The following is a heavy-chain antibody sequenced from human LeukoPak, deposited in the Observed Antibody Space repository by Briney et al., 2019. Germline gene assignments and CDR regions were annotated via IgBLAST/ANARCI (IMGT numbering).Heavy chain of an antibody. CDR2: IYHSGST. D-gene: IGHD1-26*01. CDR3: ARVLVGATGNYYYYMDV. V-gene: IGHV4-30-2*01. Sequence: SQTLSLTCTVSGGSISSGGYYWSWIRQPPGKGLEWIGYIYHSGSTYYNPSLKSRVTISVDRSKNQFSLKLSSVTAADTAVYYCARVLVGATGNYYYYMDVWGKGTTVTVSS. J-gene: IGHJ6*03. CDR1: GGSISSGGYY.